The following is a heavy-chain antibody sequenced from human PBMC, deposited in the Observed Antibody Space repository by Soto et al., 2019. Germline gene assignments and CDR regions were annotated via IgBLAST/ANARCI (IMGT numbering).Heavy chain of an antibody. D-gene: IGHD6-13*01. CDR2: INPNSGAT. Sequence: QVQLVQSGAEVKKPGASVKVSCKASGYTFTGYYMHWVRQAPGQGLEWMGWINPNSGATNYAQKFQGWITMTRDTSIATAYRQLSRLMSDETAVYYCAIDVAAESSFDYWGQGTLVTVSS. CDR3: AIDVAAESSFDY. V-gene: IGHV1-2*04. J-gene: IGHJ4*02. CDR1: GYTFTGYY.